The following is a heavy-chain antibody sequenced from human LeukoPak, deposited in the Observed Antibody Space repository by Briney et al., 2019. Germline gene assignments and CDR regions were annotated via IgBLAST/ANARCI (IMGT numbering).Heavy chain of an antibody. J-gene: IGHJ3*02. Sequence: GGSLIFSCAASGFTFSSYSMNWVRQAPGKGLEWVSYISSSTNTIYYADSVKGRFTISRDNAKNSLFLQMNSLRDEDTAVYYCARGGYGANDDAFDIWGQGTMVTVSS. CDR1: GFTFSSYS. CDR3: ARGGYGANDDAFDI. CDR2: ISSSTNTI. V-gene: IGHV3-48*02. D-gene: IGHD4-23*01.